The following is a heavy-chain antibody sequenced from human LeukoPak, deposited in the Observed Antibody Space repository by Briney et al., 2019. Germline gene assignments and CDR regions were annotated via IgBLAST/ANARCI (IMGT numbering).Heavy chain of an antibody. Sequence: SETLSLTCAVYGGSFSGYYWSWIRQPPGKGLEWIGEINHSGSTNYNPSLKSRVTISVDTSKNQFSLKLSSVTAADTAVYYCAREATTGFFDYWGQGSLVTVSS. D-gene: IGHD1-26*01. CDR2: INHSGST. V-gene: IGHV4-34*01. CDR1: GGSFSGYY. J-gene: IGHJ4*02. CDR3: AREATTGFFDY.